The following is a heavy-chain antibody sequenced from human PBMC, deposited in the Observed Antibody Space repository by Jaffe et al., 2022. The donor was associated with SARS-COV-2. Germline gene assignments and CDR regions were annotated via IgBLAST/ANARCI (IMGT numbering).Heavy chain of an antibody. CDR2: ISTSSSYI. Sequence: EVQLVESGGGLVKPGGSLRLSCAASGFTFSSYSMNWVRQAPGKGLEWVSAISTSSSYIYYADSVKGRFTISRDNAKNSLYLQMNSLRAEDTAVYYCAREPVNWNDKDYFDYWGQGTLVTVSS. J-gene: IGHJ4*02. D-gene: IGHD1-1*01. CDR1: GFTFSSYS. V-gene: IGHV3-21*01. CDR3: AREPVNWNDKDYFDY.